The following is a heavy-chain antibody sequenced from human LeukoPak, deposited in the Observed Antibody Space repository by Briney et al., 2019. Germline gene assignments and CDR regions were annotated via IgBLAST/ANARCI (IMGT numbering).Heavy chain of an antibody. CDR2: IYYSGST. CDR1: GGSISSYY. J-gene: IGHJ5*02. V-gene: IGHV4-59*01. D-gene: IGHD2-15*01. Sequence: PSETLSLTCTVSGGSISSYYWSWIRQPPGKGLEWIGYIYYSGSTNYNPSLKSRVTISVDTYKNQFSLNLSSVIAADTAVYYCARVVVVAATFWFDPCGEGTLVTVSS. CDR3: ARVVVVAATFWFDP.